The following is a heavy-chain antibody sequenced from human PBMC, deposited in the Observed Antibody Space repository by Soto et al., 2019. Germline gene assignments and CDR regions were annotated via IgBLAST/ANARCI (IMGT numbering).Heavy chain of an antibody. CDR1: GYSFTSYW. J-gene: IGHJ6*02. D-gene: IGHD3-10*01. V-gene: IGHV5-51*01. CDR3: ARQSRWFGANYYGMDV. Sequence: GESLKISCKGSGYSFTSYWIGWVRQMPGKGLEWMGIIYPGDSDTRYSPSFQGQVTISADKSISTAYLQWSSLKASDTAMYYCARQSRWFGANYYGMDVCGQGTTVTVS. CDR2: IYPGDSDT.